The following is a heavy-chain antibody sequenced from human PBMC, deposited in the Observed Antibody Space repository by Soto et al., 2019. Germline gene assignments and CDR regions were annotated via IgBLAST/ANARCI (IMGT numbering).Heavy chain of an antibody. J-gene: IGHJ4*02. CDR3: AKPLYSGYYCLHY. D-gene: IGHD5-12*01. V-gene: IGHV3-30*18. CDR2: RSFDGSDE. CDR1: GFTFSMYG. Sequence: QVQLVESGAGVVQPGRSLRLSCAASGFTFSMYGMHWVSQAPGKGLEWVAARSFDGSDEKIADSVKGRFTISRDNSKNTLYLQMNSLRPEDTAVYYCAKPLYSGYYCLHYWGQGTLVIVSS.